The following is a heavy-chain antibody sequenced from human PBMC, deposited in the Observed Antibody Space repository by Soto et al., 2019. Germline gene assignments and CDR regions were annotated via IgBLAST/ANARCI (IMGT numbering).Heavy chain of an antibody. CDR3: ARDLVLLWFGELSYDAFDI. J-gene: IGHJ3*02. D-gene: IGHD3-10*01. Sequence: GGSLRLSCAASGFTFSSYAMHWVRQAPGKGLEWVAVTSYDGSNKYYADSVKGRFTISRDNSNNTLYLQMNSLRAEDTAVYYCARDLVLLWFGELSYDAFDIWGQGTMVTVSS. CDR2: TSYDGSNK. V-gene: IGHV3-30*04. CDR1: GFTFSSYA.